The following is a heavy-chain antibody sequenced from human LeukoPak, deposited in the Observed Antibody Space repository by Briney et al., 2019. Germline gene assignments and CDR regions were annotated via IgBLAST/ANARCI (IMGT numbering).Heavy chain of an antibody. Sequence: SETLSLTCAVYGGSFSGYYWSWIRQPPGKGLEWIGEINHSGSTNYNPSLKSRVTISVDTSKNQFSLKLSPVTAADTAVYYCADDYGGNSGAFDIWGRGTMVTVSS. D-gene: IGHD4-23*01. CDR3: ADDYGGNSGAFDI. CDR1: GGSFSGYY. CDR2: INHSGST. V-gene: IGHV4-34*01. J-gene: IGHJ3*02.